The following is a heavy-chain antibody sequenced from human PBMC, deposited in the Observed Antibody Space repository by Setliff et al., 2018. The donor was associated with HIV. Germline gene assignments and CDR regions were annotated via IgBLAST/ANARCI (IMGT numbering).Heavy chain of an antibody. CDR2: IYHSGST. Sequence: KTSETLSLTCAVSGYAISSSGYYWGWIRQPPGKGLEWVGSIYHSGSTYYNPSLKSRVTISVDTSKNQFSLKLSSVTAADTAVYYCARHASRDGYNFDYWGQGTLVTVSS. CDR3: ARHASRDGYNFDY. CDR1: GYAISSSGYY. D-gene: IGHD5-12*01. V-gene: IGHV4-39*01. J-gene: IGHJ4*02.